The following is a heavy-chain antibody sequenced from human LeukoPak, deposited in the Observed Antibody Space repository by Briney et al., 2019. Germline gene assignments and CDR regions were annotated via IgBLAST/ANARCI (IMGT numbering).Heavy chain of an antibody. CDR3: TRHSTAAGTYDY. V-gene: IGHV3-73*01. J-gene: IGHJ4*02. CDR1: GFTLSGSA. CDR2: IRSKANSYAT. D-gene: IGHD6-13*01. Sequence: GGSLRLSCAASGFTLSGSAMHWVRQASGKGLEWVGRIRSKANSYATAYAASVKGRFTISRDDSKNTAYLQMNSLKTEDTAVYYCTRHSTAAGTYDYWGQGTLVTVSS.